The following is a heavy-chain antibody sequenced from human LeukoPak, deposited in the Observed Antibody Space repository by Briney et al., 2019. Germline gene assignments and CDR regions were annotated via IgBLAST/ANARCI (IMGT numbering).Heavy chain of an antibody. Sequence: GSLRLSCAASGFTFSSYAMSWIRQAPGKGLEWIGYIYYTGSTSYNPSLRSRVAISVDMSKAQFSLSLSSVTAADTAVYYCARETYDYDSGAYYYVFDSWGQGTLVTVSS. V-gene: IGHV4-59*01. CDR3: ARETYDYDSGAYYYVFDS. J-gene: IGHJ4*02. D-gene: IGHD3-22*01. CDR2: IYYTGST. CDR1: GFTFSSYA.